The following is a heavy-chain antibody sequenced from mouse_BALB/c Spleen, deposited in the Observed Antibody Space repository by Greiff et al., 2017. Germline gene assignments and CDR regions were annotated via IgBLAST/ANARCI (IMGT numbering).Heavy chain of an antibody. Sequence: VQLQQSGAELVKPGASVKLSCTASGFNIKDTYMHWVKQRPEQGLEWIGRIDPANGNTKYDPKFQGKATITADTSSNTAYLQLSSLTSEDTAVYYCASQTPLITTVVGRDYYAMDYWGQGTSVTVSS. D-gene: IGHD1-1*01. CDR2: IDPANGNT. J-gene: IGHJ4*01. CDR1: GFNIKDTY. V-gene: IGHV14-3*02. CDR3: ASQTPLITTVVGRDYYAMDY.